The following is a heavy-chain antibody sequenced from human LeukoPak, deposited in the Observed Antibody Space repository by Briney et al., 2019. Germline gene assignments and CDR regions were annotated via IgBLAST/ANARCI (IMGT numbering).Heavy chain of an antibody. CDR2: ISGSGGST. V-gene: IGHV3-23*01. D-gene: IGHD6-6*01. CDR1: GFTFSSYA. J-gene: IGHJ6*02. Sequence: GGSLRLSCAASGFTFSSYAMSWVRQAPGKGLEWVSAISGSGGSTYYADSVKGRFIISRDNSKNTLYLQMNSLRAEDTAVYYCAKDGVAAYYYYYYGMDVWGQGTTVTVSS. CDR3: AKDGVAAYYYYYYGMDV.